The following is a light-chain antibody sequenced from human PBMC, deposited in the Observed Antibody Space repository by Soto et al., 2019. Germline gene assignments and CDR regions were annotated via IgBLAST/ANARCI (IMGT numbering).Light chain of an antibody. CDR3: MQPLQTRT. Sequence: DIVMTQSPLSLPVTPGEPASISCRSSQSLLHSNGYNYLDWYLQKPGQSPQLLIYLGSNRASGVPDRLSGSGSGTDFTLKISRVEAEDVGVYYCMQPLQTRTFGQGTKV. CDR1: QSLLHSNGYNY. J-gene: IGKJ1*01. V-gene: IGKV2-28*01. CDR2: LGS.